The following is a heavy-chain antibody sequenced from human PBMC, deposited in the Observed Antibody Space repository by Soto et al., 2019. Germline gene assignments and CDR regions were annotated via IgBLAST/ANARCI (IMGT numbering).Heavy chain of an antibody. CDR3: ASKDGYYYDSSGYYYAFDI. CDR2: IIPIFGTA. Sequence: ASVKVSCKASGGTFSSYAISWVRQAPGQGLEWMGGIIPIFGTANYAQKFQGRVTITADESTSTAYMELSSLRSEDTAVYYCASKDGYYYDSSGYYYAFDIWGQGTMVTVSS. D-gene: IGHD3-22*01. CDR1: GGTFSSYA. J-gene: IGHJ3*02. V-gene: IGHV1-69*13.